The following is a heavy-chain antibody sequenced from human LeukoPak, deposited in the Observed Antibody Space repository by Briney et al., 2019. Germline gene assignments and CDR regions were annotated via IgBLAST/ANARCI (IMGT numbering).Heavy chain of an antibody. J-gene: IGHJ4*02. V-gene: IGHV4-59*01. Sequence: PSETLSLTCTVSGGSISSYYWSWIRQPPGKGLEWIGYIYYSGNTNYNPSLKSRVTISLDTSKSQFSLKLSSVTAADTAVYYCARDVLAAGNFDYWGQGTLVTVSS. CDR3: ARDVLAAGNFDY. CDR1: GGSISSYY. D-gene: IGHD6-13*01. CDR2: IYYSGNT.